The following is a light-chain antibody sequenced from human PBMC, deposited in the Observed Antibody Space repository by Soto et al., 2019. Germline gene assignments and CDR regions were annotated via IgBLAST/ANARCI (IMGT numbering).Light chain of an antibody. CDR1: ESVHRN. J-gene: IGKJ3*01. CDR3: QHYSNWPPT. CDR2: YTS. V-gene: IGKV3-15*01. Sequence: EVVMTQSPATLSVSPGARVTLSCSASESVHRNFAWYHQKPGQGPSLLIYYTSTRATGVPDRFTGSGSGTEFTLTISSLQSADFGVYHCQHYSNWPPTVGPGTKVEIK.